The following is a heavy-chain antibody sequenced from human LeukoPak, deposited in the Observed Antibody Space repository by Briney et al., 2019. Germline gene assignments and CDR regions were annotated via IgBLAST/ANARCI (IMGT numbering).Heavy chain of an antibody. J-gene: IGHJ4*02. CDR1: GFTFSDYN. Sequence: PGGSLRLSCAATGFTFSDYNMSWIRQAPGKGLERVSYISSSGSTIYYADSVMRRFTISRENTKNSLYLQLNSLRAEDTAVYYCARGRDLDYWGQGTLVTVSS. CDR3: ARGRDLDY. CDR2: ISSSGSTI. V-gene: IGHV3-11*01.